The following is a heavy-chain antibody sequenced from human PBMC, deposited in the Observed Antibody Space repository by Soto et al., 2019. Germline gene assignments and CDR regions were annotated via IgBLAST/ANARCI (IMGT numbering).Heavy chain of an antibody. V-gene: IGHV1-3*01. J-gene: IGHJ4*02. Sequence: ASVKVSCKASGYTFTSYAMHWVRQAPGQRLEWMGWINAGNGNTKYSQKFQGRVTITRDTSASTAYMELSSLRSEDTAVYYCARSEPSGTLEMATTLFDHWGQGTLVTVSS. CDR1: GYTFTSYA. CDR3: ARSEPSGTLEMATTLFDH. D-gene: IGHD1-1*01. CDR2: INAGNGNT.